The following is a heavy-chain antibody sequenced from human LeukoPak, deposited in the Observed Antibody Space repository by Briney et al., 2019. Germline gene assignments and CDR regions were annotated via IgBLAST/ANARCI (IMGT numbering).Heavy chain of an antibody. D-gene: IGHD6-6*01. CDR2: INPSGGST. CDR3: ARNIAAAADY. Sequence: ASVKVSCKASGYTFTSYYMHWVRQAPGQGLEWMGIINPSGGSTSYAQEFQGRVTMTRDMSTSTVYVELSSLRSEDTAVYYCARNIAAAADYWGQGTLVTVSS. CDR1: GYTFTSYY. V-gene: IGHV1-46*01. J-gene: IGHJ4*02.